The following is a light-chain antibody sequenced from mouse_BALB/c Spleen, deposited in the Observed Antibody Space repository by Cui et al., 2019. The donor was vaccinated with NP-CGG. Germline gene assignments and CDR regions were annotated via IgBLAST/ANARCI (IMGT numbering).Light chain of an antibody. CDR2: GTN. V-gene: IGLV1*01. J-gene: IGLJ1*01. Sequence: QAVVTPESLLTTSPGETVTLTCRSSIGAGTTTNYANWVQEKPDHLFTGLIGGTNNRAPGVPARFSGSLIGDKAALTITGAQTEDEAIYFCALWYSNHWVFGGGTKLTVL. CDR3: ALWYSNHWV. CDR1: IGAGTTTNY.